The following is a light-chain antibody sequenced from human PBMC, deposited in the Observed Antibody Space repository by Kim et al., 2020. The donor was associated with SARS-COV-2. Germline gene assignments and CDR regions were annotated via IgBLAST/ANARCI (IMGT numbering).Light chain of an antibody. CDR3: SSYTPSATVV. V-gene: IGLV2-14*03. CDR2: DVN. Sequence: LTQPASVSGSPGQSIAISCTGTSVGNYDYVSWYQQHPGKAPKLMIYDVNNRPSGVSNRFSGSKSGNTASLTISGLQADDEADYYCSSYTPSATVVFG. J-gene: IGLJ3*02. CDR1: SVGNYDY.